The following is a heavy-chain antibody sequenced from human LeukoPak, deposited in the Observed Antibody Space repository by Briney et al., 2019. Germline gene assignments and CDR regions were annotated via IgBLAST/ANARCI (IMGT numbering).Heavy chain of an antibody. V-gene: IGHV4-34*01. J-gene: IGHJ4*02. Sequence: KASETLSLSCAVYGGSFSGYYWSWIRQPPGKGLEWIGEINHSGSTNYNPSLKSRVTISVDTSKNQFSLKLSSVTAADTAVYYCARCRIAARAVWFDYWGQGTLVTVSS. CDR2: INHSGST. D-gene: IGHD6-6*01. CDR1: GGSFSGYY. CDR3: ARCRIAARAVWFDY.